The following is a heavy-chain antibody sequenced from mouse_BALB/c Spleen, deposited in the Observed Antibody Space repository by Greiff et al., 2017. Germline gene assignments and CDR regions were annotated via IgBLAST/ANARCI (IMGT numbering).Heavy chain of an antibody. CDR2: INSNGGST. D-gene: IGHD1-1*01. V-gene: IGHV5-6-3*01. CDR1: GFTFSSYG. J-gene: IGHJ4*01. CDR3: ARDYGSSYAMDY. Sequence: EVKLVESGGGLVQPGGSLKLSCAASGFTFSSYGMSWVRQTPDKRLELVATINSNGGSTYYPDSVKGRFTISRDNAKNTLYLKMSSLKSEDTAMYYCARDYGSSYAMDYWGQGTSVTVSS.